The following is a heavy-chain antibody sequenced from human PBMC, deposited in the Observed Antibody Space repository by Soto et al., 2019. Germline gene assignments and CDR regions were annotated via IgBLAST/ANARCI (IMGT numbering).Heavy chain of an antibody. J-gene: IGHJ6*02. CDR2: ISAYNGNT. Sequence: QVQLVQSGAEVKKPGASVKVSCKASGYTFTSYGISWVRQAPGQGLEWMGWISAYNGNTNYAQKLQGRVTMTTDTSTSTAYMEPRSLRSDDTAVYYCARDGAVAGSYYYYGMDVWGQGTTVTVSS. V-gene: IGHV1-18*01. CDR3: ARDGAVAGSYYYYGMDV. D-gene: IGHD6-19*01. CDR1: GYTFTSYG.